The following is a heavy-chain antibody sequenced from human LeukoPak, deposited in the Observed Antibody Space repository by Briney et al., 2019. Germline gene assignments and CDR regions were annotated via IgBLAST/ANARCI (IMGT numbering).Heavy chain of an antibody. D-gene: IGHD6-13*01. J-gene: IGHJ6*02. CDR1: GYTFTSYD. CDR3: ARGEHSSSWFLPTYYYYGMDV. Sequence: ASVKVSCKASGYTFTSYDINWVRQATGQGLEWMGWMNPNSGNTGYAQKFQGRVTMTRNTSISTAYMELSSLRSEDTAVYYCARGEHSSSWFLPTYYYYGMDVWGQGTTVTVSS. V-gene: IGHV1-8*01. CDR2: MNPNSGNT.